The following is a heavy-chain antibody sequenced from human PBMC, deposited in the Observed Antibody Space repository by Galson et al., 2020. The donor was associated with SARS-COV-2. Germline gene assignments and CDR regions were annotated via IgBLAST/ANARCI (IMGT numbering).Heavy chain of an antibody. D-gene: IGHD1-26*01. CDR3: AKLAEGRRSSDDY. CDR2: NSYSRST. V-gene: IGHV4-59*08. CDR1: IGSMTSHY. Sequence: ETSETLSLTCAVSIGSMTSHYWSWIRQAPAKGLEWIGYNSYSRSTTYNPSLKSRVTISIDTSKNQFALKLTSVTAADTALYYCAKLAEGRRSSDDYWGQGTLVTVSS. J-gene: IGHJ4*02.